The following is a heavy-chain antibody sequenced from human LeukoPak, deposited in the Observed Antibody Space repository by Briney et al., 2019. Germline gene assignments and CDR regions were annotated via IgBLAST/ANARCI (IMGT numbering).Heavy chain of an antibody. Sequence: GGSLRLSCAASGFTFSSYAMSWVRQAPGKGLEWVSDISGSGGSTYYADSVKGRFTISRDNSKNTLYLQMDRPIAEDTAAYNCAVSRVYNCFDPWGQGTLVTVSS. CDR3: AVSRVYNCFDP. D-gene: IGHD5/OR15-5a*01. J-gene: IGHJ5*02. CDR2: ISGSGGST. V-gene: IGHV3-23*01. CDR1: GFTFSSYA.